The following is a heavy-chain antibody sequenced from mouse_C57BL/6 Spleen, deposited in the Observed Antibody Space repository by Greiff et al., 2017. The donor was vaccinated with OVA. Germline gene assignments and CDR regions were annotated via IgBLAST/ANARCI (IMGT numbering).Heavy chain of an antibody. J-gene: IGHJ2*01. D-gene: IGHD3-2*02. CDR3: ARSSSGPLDY. CDR1: GYTFTSYW. CDR2: IHPNSGST. V-gene: IGHV1-64*01. Sequence: VQLQQPGAELVKPGASVKLSCKASGYTFTSYWMHWVKQRPGQGLEWIGMIHPNSGSTNYNERFKSKATLTVDKSSSTAYMQLSSLTSEDSAVYYCARSSSGPLDYWGQGTTLTVSS.